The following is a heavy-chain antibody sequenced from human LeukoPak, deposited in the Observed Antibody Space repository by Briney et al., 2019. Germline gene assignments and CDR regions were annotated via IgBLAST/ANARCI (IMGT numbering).Heavy chain of an antibody. D-gene: IGHD3-10*01. Sequence: GGSLRLSCAASGFTFSGYGMLWVRQAPGKGLEWVAVISYDGNNKYYADSVKGRFTISRDNSKNTQYLQMNSLRPEDTAVYYCAKDLAFGYFDLWGRGTLVTVSS. J-gene: IGHJ2*01. V-gene: IGHV3-30*18. CDR3: AKDLAFGYFDL. CDR2: ISYDGNNK. CDR1: GFTFSGYG.